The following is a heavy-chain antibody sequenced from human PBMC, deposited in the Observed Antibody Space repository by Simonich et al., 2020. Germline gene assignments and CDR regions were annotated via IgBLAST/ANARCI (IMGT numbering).Heavy chain of an antibody. Sequence: QVQLVESGGGVVQPGRSLRLSCAASGFTFSSYGMHWVRQAPGKELEWVAGIWYDGRKKYYAVSVKGRFTISRDNSKNTLYLQMNSLRAEDTAVYYCARAYSSSWYNWFDPWGQGTLVTVSS. CDR1: GFTFSSYG. V-gene: IGHV3-33*01. CDR3: ARAYSSSWYNWFDP. CDR2: IWYDGRKK. J-gene: IGHJ5*02. D-gene: IGHD6-13*01.